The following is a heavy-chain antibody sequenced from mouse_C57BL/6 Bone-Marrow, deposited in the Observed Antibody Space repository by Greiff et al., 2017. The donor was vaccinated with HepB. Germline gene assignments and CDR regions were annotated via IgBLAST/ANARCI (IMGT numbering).Heavy chain of an antibody. D-gene: IGHD3-3*01. CDR3: ALRGYFDV. Sequence: QVQLQQPGPELVKPGASVKISCKASGYAFSSSWMNWVKQRPGKGLEWIGRIYPGDGDTNYNGKFKGKATLTADKSSSTAYMQLSSLTSEDSAVYFCALRGYFDVWGTGTTVTVSS. V-gene: IGHV1-82*01. CDR2: IYPGDGDT. CDR1: GYAFSSSW. J-gene: IGHJ1*03.